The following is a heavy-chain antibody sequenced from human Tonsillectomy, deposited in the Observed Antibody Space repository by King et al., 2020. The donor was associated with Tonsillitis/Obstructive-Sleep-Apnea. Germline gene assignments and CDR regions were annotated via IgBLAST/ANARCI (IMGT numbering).Heavy chain of an antibody. CDR1: GGTFDSYG. Sequence: QLVQSGAEVKRPGSSVKVSCKASGGTFDSYGFNWVRQAPGQGLEWVGGIIPILRTTNYAQKFQDRVIISADASTSTVYMELSRLRSDDTAIFYSARIGRIAAAGPFDYWGQGTVVTVS. CDR2: IIPILRTT. CDR3: ARIGRIAAAGPFDY. D-gene: IGHD6-13*01. J-gene: IGHJ4*02. V-gene: IGHV1-69*12.